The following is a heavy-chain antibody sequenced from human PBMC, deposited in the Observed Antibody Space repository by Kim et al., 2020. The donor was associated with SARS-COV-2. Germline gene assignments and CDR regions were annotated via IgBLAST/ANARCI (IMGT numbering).Heavy chain of an antibody. CDR3: ARQNHNTNTWEVFDH. V-gene: IGHV4-61*07. J-gene: IGHJ4*02. Sequence: NPSLKSRLTISVETSKNQFSLNLSSVTTADTAVYYCARQNHNTNTWEVFDHWGQGTLVTVSS. D-gene: IGHD1-26*01.